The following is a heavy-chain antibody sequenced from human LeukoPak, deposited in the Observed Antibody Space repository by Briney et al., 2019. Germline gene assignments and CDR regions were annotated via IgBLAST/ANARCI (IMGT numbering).Heavy chain of an antibody. CDR3: ARQYISGQWYFDY. CDR1: GFNFSNYA. J-gene: IGHJ4*02. Sequence: GGSLRLSCAASGFNFSNYAMSWVRQAPGKGLEWVSAISGSGGSTYYADSVKGRFTISRDNSKNTLYLQMNSLIPEDTAVYYCARQYISGQWYFDYWGQGTLVTVSS. D-gene: IGHD5-18*01. CDR2: ISGSGGST. V-gene: IGHV3-23*01.